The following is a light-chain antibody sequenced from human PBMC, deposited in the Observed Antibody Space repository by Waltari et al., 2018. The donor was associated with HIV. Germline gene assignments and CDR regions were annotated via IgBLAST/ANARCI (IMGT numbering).Light chain of an antibody. CDR1: TGTVTSDHH. CDR2: DAT. CDR3: LLSYGSVRL. V-gene: IGLV7-46*01. Sequence: QTVVTQEPSLTVSPGGTVTLTCGSTTGTVTSDHHPYWFQQKPGHATTTLVYDATDKQSWTPARFSPSFLGGKAALTLTAAQPEDEADYYCLLSYGSVRLFGGGTRLTV. J-gene: IGLJ2*01.